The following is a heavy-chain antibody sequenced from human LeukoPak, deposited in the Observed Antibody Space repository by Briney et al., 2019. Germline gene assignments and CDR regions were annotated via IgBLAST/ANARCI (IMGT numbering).Heavy chain of an antibody. D-gene: IGHD3-16*01. J-gene: IGHJ3*02. CDR1: GFTFSSYG. CDR3: ARVGYYGAFEI. V-gene: IGHV3-48*02. Sequence: PGGSLRLSCAASGFTFSSYGMHWVRQAPGRGLEWVSYIGANSAIYYADSVKGRFTISRDNAKNSLSLQMNSLRDDDTAVYYCARVGYYGAFEIWGQGTMVTVSS. CDR2: IGANSAI.